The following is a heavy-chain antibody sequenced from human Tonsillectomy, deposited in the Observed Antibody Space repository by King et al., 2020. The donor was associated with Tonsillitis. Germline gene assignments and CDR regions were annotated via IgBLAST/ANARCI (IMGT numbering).Heavy chain of an antibody. CDR3: ARGAPEDRRSTSCYDQ. CDR2: ISYDGSNK. J-gene: IGHJ4*02. CDR1: EFTFNSFA. Sequence: VQLVESGGGVVQPGRSLRLSCAASEFTFNSFAIHWVRQAPGKGLEGVAAISYDGSNKYYADSVRGRFTLSRDNSENTLYLQMNSLRAEDTALYYCARGAPEDRRSTSCYDQWGQGTLVTVSS. V-gene: IGHV3-30*04. D-gene: IGHD2-2*01.